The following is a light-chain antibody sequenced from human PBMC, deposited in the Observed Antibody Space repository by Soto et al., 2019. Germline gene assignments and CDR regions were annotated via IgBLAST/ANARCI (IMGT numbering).Light chain of an antibody. CDR1: SSDVGDYNY. CDR3: CSYGGRILVI. J-gene: IGLJ2*01. CDR2: AVS. Sequence: QSVLTQPASVSGSPGQSITISCTGTSSDVGDYNYVSWYQQYPGKAPRLLIYAVSNRPSGVSDRFSGSKSGNTASLTISGLQAEDEAHYYCCSYGGRILVIFGEGTKLTVL. V-gene: IGLV2-14*01.